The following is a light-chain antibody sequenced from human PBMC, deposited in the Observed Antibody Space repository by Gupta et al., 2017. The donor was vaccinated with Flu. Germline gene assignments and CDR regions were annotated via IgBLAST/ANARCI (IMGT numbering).Light chain of an antibody. V-gene: IGKV1-39*01. Sequence: PSSLSASVGDRVTITCRASQSISSYLNWYQQKPGKAPKLLIYAASSLQSGVTSRFSGSGSGTDFTLTISSLQPEDFATYYCQQSYSTLLTFGGGTKVEIK. J-gene: IGKJ4*01. CDR3: QQSYSTLLT. CDR2: AAS. CDR1: QSISSY.